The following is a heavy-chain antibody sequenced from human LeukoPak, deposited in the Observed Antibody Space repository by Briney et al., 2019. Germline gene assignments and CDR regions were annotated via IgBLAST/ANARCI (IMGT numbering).Heavy chain of an antibody. D-gene: IGHD3-9*01. CDR1: GGSISSGDYY. CDR3: ARAIRYDILTGYYYFDY. J-gene: IGHJ4*02. CDR2: IYYSGST. Sequence: PSETLSLTCTVSGGSISSGDYYWSWIRQPPGKGLEWIGYIYYSGSTYYNPSLKSRVTISVDTSKNQFSLKLSSVTAADTAVYYCARAIRYDILTGYYYFDYWGQGTLVTVSS. V-gene: IGHV4-30-4*01.